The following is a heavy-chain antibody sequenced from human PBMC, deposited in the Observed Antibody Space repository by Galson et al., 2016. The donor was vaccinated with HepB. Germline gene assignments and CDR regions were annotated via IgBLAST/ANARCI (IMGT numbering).Heavy chain of an antibody. Sequence: SETLSLTCIVSGDAITSETYSWGWIRQPPGKGLEWIGSVYYSGRTFYNPSLRGRVTVSVGTSKTQFSLELTSVAAADSAVYFCARRRYVRGLQDYWGPGTLVTVSS. D-gene: IGHD3-10*02. J-gene: IGHJ4*02. V-gene: IGHV4-39*01. CDR1: GDAITSETYS. CDR3: ARRRYVRGLQDY. CDR2: VYYSGRT.